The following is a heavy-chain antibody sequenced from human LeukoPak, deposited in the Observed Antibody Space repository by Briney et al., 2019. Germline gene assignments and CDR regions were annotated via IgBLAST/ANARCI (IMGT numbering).Heavy chain of an antibody. D-gene: IGHD3-10*01. J-gene: IGHJ4*02. CDR3: ARDQALLWFGELFDY. Sequence: GRSLRLSCAASGFTFSSYAMHWVRQAPGKGLEWVAVISYDGSNKYYADSVKGRFTISRDNSKNTLYLQMNSLRAEDTAVYYCARDQALLWFGELFDYWGQETLVTVSS. CDR1: GFTFSSYA. CDR2: ISYDGSNK. V-gene: IGHV3-30-3*01.